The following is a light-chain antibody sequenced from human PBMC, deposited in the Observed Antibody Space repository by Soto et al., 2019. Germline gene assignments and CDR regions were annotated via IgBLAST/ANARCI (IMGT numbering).Light chain of an antibody. J-gene: IGLJ3*02. CDR1: SNDVGGYNL. Sequence: QSVLTQPASVSGSPGQSITISCTGTSNDVGGYNLVSWFQQHPGEAPKLMISEVNKRPSGVSNRFSGSKSANTASLTISGLQAEDEADYYGCSHVGGSSPQWVFGGGTKLTVL. CDR2: EVN. V-gene: IGLV2-23*02. CDR3: CSHVGGSSPQWV.